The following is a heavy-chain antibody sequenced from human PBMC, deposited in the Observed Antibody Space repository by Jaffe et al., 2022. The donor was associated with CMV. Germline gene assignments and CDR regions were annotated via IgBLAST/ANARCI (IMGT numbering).Heavy chain of an antibody. CDR3: ARESAGQQWLLNGEYFQH. V-gene: IGHV3-21*01. J-gene: IGHJ1*01. Sequence: EVQLVESGGGLVKPGGSLRLSCAASGFTFSSYSMNWVRQAPGKGLEWVSSISSSSSYIYYADSVKGRFTISRDNAKNSLYLQMNSLRAEDTAVYYCARESAGQQWLLNGEYFQHWGQGTLVTVSS. CDR2: ISSSSSYI. CDR1: GFTFSSYS. D-gene: IGHD6-19*01.